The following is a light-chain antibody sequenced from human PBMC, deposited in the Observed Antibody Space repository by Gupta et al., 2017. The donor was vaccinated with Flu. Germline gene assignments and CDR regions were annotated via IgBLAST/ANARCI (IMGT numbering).Light chain of an antibody. J-gene: IGLJ2*01. V-gene: IGLV2-14*01. CDR1: SSDIGHYNS. CDR3: SSYTTTNTRVV. CDR2: EVT. Sequence: QSALTQPASVSGSPGQSITTSCTGTSSDIGHYNSVSWYQQHPAKAPKVIIYEVTNRPSGVSNRFSGSKSGNTASLTISGVQAEDEADYYCSSYTTTNTRVVFGGGTRVTVL.